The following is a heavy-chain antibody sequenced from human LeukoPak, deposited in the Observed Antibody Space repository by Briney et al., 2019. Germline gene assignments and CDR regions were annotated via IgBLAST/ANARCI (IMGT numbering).Heavy chain of an antibody. CDR2: ISYDGSNK. Sequence: GGSLRLSCAASGFTFSSYGMHWVRQAPGKGLGWVAVISYDGSNKYYADSVKGRFTISRDNSKNTLYLQMNSLRAEDTAVYYCAKGDYCSGGSYYRNAFDIWGQGTMVTVSS. D-gene: IGHD2-15*01. CDR3: AKGDYCSGGSYYRNAFDI. CDR1: GFTFSSYG. J-gene: IGHJ3*02. V-gene: IGHV3-30*18.